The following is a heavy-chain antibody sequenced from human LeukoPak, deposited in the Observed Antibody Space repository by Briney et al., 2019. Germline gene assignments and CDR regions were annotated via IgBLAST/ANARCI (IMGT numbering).Heavy chain of an antibody. Sequence: SVKDSCKASGGTFSSYAISWVRQAPGQGLEWMGGIIPIFGTANYAQKFQGRVTITADECTSTAYMELSSLRSEDTAVYYCARGGIAAMRFNWFDPWGQGTLVTVSS. CDR2: IIPIFGTA. V-gene: IGHV1-69*13. CDR3: ARGGIAAMRFNWFDP. D-gene: IGHD6-25*01. CDR1: GGTFSSYA. J-gene: IGHJ5*02.